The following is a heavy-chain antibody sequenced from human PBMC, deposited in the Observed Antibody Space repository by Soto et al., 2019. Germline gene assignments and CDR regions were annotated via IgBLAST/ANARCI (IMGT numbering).Heavy chain of an antibody. D-gene: IGHD6-6*01. V-gene: IGHV6-1*01. J-gene: IGHJ4*02. Sequence: SQTLSVTCAISGGSVSSNSAAWNWIRQSPSRVLEWLGRAYYRFKWYHDYAVSVKSRITITPDTSKNQFSLQLNSVTPEDTAVYYCASVIAARRDLGPLDYWGQGTLVTVSS. CDR1: GGSVSSNSAA. CDR3: ASVIAARRDLGPLDY. CDR2: AYYRFKWYH.